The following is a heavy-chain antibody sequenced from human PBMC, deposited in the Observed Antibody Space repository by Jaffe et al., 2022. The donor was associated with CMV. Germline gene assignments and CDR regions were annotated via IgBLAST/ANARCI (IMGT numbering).Heavy chain of an antibody. CDR2: IRSKAYGGTT. J-gene: IGHJ6*03. CDR3: TRVGLRSDYYYYYMDV. Sequence: EVQLVESGGGLVQPGRSLRLSCTASGFTFGDYAMSWVRQAPGKGLEWVGFIRSKAYGGTTEYAASVKGRFTISRDDSKSIAYLQMNSLKTEDTAVYYCTRVGLRSDYYYYYMDVWGKGTTVTVSS. CDR1: GFTFGDYA. V-gene: IGHV3-49*04. D-gene: IGHD3-10*02.